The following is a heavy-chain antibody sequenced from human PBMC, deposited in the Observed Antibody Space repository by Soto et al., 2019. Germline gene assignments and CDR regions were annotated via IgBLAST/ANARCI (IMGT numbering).Heavy chain of an antibody. CDR3: AKDGGEMVRGVIITTFDY. CDR1: GFTFSSYA. J-gene: IGHJ4*02. CDR2: ISGSGGST. Sequence: GGSLRLSCAASGFTFSSYAMSWVRQAPGKGLEWVSAISGSGGSTYYADSVKGRFTISRDNSKHTLYLQMNSLRAEDTAVYYCAKDGGEMVRGVIITTFDYWGQGTLVTVSS. V-gene: IGHV3-23*01. D-gene: IGHD3-10*01.